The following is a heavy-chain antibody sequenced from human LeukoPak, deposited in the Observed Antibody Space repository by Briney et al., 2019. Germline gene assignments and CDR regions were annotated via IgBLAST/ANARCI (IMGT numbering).Heavy chain of an antibody. CDR2: INPRGGST. Sequence: ASVKVSCKASGYTFIDYYMHWVRRAPGQGLDWMGVINPRGGSTTYAQKFQGRVTMTRDTSTRTVYMELSSLRSDDTAVYYCARKMTGYSYYFDYWGQGTLVTVAS. CDR3: ARKMTGYSYYFDY. V-gene: IGHV1-46*01. CDR1: GYTFIDYY. D-gene: IGHD2-15*01. J-gene: IGHJ4*02.